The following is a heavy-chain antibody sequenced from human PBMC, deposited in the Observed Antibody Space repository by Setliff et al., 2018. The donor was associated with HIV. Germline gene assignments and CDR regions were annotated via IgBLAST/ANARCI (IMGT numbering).Heavy chain of an antibody. Sequence: KTSETLSLTCTVSGDSTSTYYWNWIRQSPGKGLEWIGYIYTTQTTKYNPSLKSRVTISVDTSKNQFSLKLRSVTAADTAVYYCVRHCGYSPGQICYYYLDIWGKGTTVTVSS. CDR1: GDSTSTYY. CDR2: IYTTQTT. CDR3: VRHCGYSPGQICYYYLDI. V-gene: IGHV4-4*08. D-gene: IGHD5-18*01. J-gene: IGHJ6*03.